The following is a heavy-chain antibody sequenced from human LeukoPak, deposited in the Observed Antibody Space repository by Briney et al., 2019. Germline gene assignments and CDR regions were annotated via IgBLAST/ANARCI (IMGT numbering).Heavy chain of an antibody. D-gene: IGHD4-17*01. CDR3: ARSSDYVFDY. Sequence: GESLKISCKGSGYNFAAYWIGWVRQMPGKGLEWMGVVYPGDSDTRYSPSFQGQVTISADESISTAYLQRSSLKASDTAMYYCARSSDYVFDYWGQGTLVTVSS. J-gene: IGHJ4*02. CDR1: GYNFAAYW. CDR2: VYPGDSDT. V-gene: IGHV5-51*01.